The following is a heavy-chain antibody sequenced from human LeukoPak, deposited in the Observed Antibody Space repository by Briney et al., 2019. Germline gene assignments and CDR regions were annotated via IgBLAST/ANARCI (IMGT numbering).Heavy chain of an antibody. V-gene: IGHV3-30*04. CDR1: GFTFSSYA. Sequence: GGSLRLSCAASGFTFSSYAMHCVRQAPGKGLEWVAVISYDGSNKYYADSVKGRFTISRDNSKNTLYLQMNSLRAEDTAVYYCARGSYSTVPELFDYWGQGTLVTVSS. D-gene: IGHD4-11*01. CDR2: ISYDGSNK. J-gene: IGHJ4*02. CDR3: ARGSYSTVPELFDY.